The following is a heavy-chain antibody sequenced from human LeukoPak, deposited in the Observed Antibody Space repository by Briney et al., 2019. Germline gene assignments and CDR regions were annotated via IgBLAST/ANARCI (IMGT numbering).Heavy chain of an antibody. CDR3: ARGPDYAHYSSPWEGALDI. CDR1: GYTFTSYY. V-gene: IGHV1-46*01. D-gene: IGHD6-13*01. CDR2: INPSGGST. Sequence: ASVKVSCKASGYTFTSYYMHWVRQAPGQGLEWMGIINPSGGSTSYAQKFQGRVTMTRDTSTSTVYMELSSLRSEDTAVYYCARGPDYAHYSSPWEGALDIWGQGTMVTVSS. J-gene: IGHJ3*02.